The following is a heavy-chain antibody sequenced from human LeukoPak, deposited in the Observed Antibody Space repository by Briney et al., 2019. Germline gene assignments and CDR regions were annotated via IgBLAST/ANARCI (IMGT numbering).Heavy chain of an antibody. CDR1: GFTFSSYW. J-gene: IGHJ4*02. V-gene: IGHV3-7*01. D-gene: IGHD3-3*01. CDR3: ATDGGPFDD. Sequence: GGSLRLSCAASGFTFSSYWMSWVRQPPGRGLEWVANIKQDGSERCYVDSVKGRFTISRDNAKKSVYLQMNSLRGEDTAVYYCATDGGPFDDWGQGTLVTVSS. CDR2: IKQDGSER.